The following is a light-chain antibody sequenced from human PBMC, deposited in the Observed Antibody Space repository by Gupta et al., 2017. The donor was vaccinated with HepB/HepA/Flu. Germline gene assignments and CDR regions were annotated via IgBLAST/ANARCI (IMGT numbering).Light chain of an antibody. CDR1: SSNIGATYD. Sequence: QSVLTQPPSVSGAPAQSVTISCTGSSSNIGATYDVHWYFQVPGTAPKLVIYANNNRPSGVSDRFSGSKSGTSASLAITGLRAEDEAVYFCQSYDTSLTSWIFGGGTKLTVL. CDR3: QSYDTSLTSWI. CDR2: ANN. J-gene: IGLJ2*01. V-gene: IGLV1-40*01.